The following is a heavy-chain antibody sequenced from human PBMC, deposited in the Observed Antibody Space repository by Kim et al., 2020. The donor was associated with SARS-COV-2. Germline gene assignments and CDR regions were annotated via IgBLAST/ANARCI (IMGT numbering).Heavy chain of an antibody. CDR3: ARGYCFGGSCYSGHC. D-gene: IGHD2-15*01. J-gene: IGHJ4*02. V-gene: IGHV3-72*01. Sequence: AASVKGRFTISRDDSKNSLYLQMNSLKIEDTAVYFCARGYCFGGSCYSGHCWGQGTLVTVSS.